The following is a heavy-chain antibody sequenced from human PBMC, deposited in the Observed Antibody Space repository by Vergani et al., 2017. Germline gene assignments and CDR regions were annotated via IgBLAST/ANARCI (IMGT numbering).Heavy chain of an antibody. D-gene: IGHD3-9*01. Sequence: QVQVVQSGAEVKKSGASVKVSCKTSGYTFSNYYMHWVRQAPGQGLEWMGIINPSGGHTNYAQKFQGRVTMTRDTSTSTVYMELSSLRSEDPAIYYCARGDYGILTGYRYLGQGTLVTVSA. CDR1: GYTFSNYY. J-gene: IGHJ4*02. V-gene: IGHV1-46*03. CDR2: INPSGGHT. CDR3: ARGDYGILTGYRY.